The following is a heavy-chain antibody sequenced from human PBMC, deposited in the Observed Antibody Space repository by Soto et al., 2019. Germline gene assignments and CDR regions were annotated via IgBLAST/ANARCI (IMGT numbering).Heavy chain of an antibody. V-gene: IGHV4-39*01. CDR2: IYSHDDT. CDR3: VRLNGYCVSTKCRGYYGMDV. D-gene: IGHD2-2*03. Sequence: QLQLQESGPGLVKPSETLSLTCTVSGGSVSSNDYSWGWVRQSPGKGLEWIGAIYSHDDTHYNPSLLSRVTISVDTSNNEFSLRLNSVTAADTAVYYCVRLNGYCVSTKCRGYYGMDVWGQGTTVTVSS. CDR1: GGSVSSNDYS. J-gene: IGHJ6*02.